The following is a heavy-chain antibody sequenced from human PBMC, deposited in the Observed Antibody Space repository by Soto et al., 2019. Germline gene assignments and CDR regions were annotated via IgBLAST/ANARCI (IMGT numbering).Heavy chain of an antibody. CDR2: ISGGGDTT. CDR3: AKGRGGSGSLTPRVDF. J-gene: IGHJ4*02. V-gene: IGHV3-23*01. Sequence: EVQLLESGGGLVQPGGSRRLSCAASGFTFNNYAMTWVRQAPGKGLGWVSAISGGGDTTSYADSVKGRFTVSRDGSKNTLYLQMSSLRAEDTALYYCAKGRGGSGSLTPRVDFWGQGTLVTVSS. D-gene: IGHD3-10*01. CDR1: GFTFNNYA.